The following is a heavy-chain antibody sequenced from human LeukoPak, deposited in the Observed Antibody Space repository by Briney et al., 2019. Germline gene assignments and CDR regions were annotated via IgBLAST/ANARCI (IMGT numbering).Heavy chain of an antibody. D-gene: IGHD3-3*01. CDR1: GFTFSSYE. V-gene: IGHV3-48*03. Sequence: GGSLRLSCAASGFTFSSYEMNWVRQAPGKGLEWVSYIYSSGSTIYYADSVKGRFTISRDNAKNSLYLQMNSLRAEDTAVYYCARTPPSHYDFWSSPGCFDPWGQGTLVTVSS. CDR3: ARTPPSHYDFWSSPGCFDP. J-gene: IGHJ5*02. CDR2: IYSSGSTI.